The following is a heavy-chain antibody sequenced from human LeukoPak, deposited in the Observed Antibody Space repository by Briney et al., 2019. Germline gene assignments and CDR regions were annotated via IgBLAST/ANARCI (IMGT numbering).Heavy chain of an antibody. D-gene: IGHD1-26*01. CDR1: GFTFSSYG. J-gene: IGHJ4*02. V-gene: IGHV3-30*18. Sequence: GGSLRLSCAASGFTFSSYGMHWVRQAPGKGLEWVAVISYGGSNKYYADSVKGRFTISRDNSKNTLYLQMNSLRAEDTAVYYCAKVGATRAFDYWGQGTLVTVSS. CDR2: ISYGGSNK. CDR3: AKVGATRAFDY.